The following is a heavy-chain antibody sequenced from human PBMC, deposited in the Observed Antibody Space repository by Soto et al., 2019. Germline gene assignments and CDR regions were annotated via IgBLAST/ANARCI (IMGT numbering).Heavy chain of an antibody. V-gene: IGHV6-1*01. CDR3: ARATAIVGATFDY. CDR2: TYYRSKWYN. CDR1: GDSVSSNSAA. J-gene: IGHJ4*02. D-gene: IGHD1-26*01. Sequence: SQTLSLTCAISGDSVSSNSAAWNWIRQSPSRGLEGLGRTYYRSKWYNDYAVSVKSRITINPDTFKNPFSLQLNSVSPKATAVYCCARATAIVGATFDYWGQGPLVTVSS.